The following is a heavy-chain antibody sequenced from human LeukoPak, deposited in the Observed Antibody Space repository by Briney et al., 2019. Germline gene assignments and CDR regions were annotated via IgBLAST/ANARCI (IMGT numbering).Heavy chain of an antibody. CDR2: ISSSGITI. CDR3: AREGWVLVTTDYYYYMDV. CDR1: GFTFSSYS. J-gene: IGHJ6*03. Sequence: GGSLRLSCAPSGFTFSSYSMNWVRQAPRKGLEWVSYISSSGITIYYADSVKGRFTISRDNAKNSLDLQMNSLRAEDTAVYYCAREGWVLVTTDYYYYMDVWGKGTTVTVSS. V-gene: IGHV3-48*01. D-gene: IGHD1-1*01.